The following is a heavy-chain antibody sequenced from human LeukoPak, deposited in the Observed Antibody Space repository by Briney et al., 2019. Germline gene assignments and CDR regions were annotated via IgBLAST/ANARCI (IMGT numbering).Heavy chain of an antibody. CDR1: GGSISSSSYY. D-gene: IGHD2-21*02. CDR2: IYYSGST. V-gene: IGHV4-39*07. CDR3: ARALRVYCGGDCYLYDAFDI. Sequence: PSETLSLTCTVSGGSISSSSYYWGWIRQPPGKGLEWIGSIYYSGSTYYNPSLKSRVTISVDTSKNQFSLKLSSVTAADTAVYYCARALRVYCGGDCYLYDAFDIWGQGTMVTVSS. J-gene: IGHJ3*02.